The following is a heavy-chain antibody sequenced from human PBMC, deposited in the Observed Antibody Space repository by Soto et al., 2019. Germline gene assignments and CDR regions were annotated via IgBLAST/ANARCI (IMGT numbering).Heavy chain of an antibody. CDR2: MNPNSGNT. CDR3: ARGPDPYSSSWYTFDY. Sequence: GASVKVSCKASGYTFTSYDINWVRQATGQGLEWMGWMNPNSGNTGYAQKFQGRVTMTRNTSISTAYMELSSLRSEDTAVYYCARGPDPYSSSWYTFDYWGQGTLVTVSS. D-gene: IGHD6-13*01. J-gene: IGHJ4*02. V-gene: IGHV1-8*01. CDR1: GYTFTSYD.